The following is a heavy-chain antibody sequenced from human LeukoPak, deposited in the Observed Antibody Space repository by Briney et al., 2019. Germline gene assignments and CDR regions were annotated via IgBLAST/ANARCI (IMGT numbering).Heavy chain of an antibody. D-gene: IGHD3-10*01. V-gene: IGHV3-30*05. Sequence: GGSLRVSCVASGFTFSRNCMHWVRQARGKGLEWVAAIPHDGSNALYADPVKGRFSISRDDSKNTQYLQMNSLRIEDSAIYYCATGSHYYYDSWGQGTLVTVSS. J-gene: IGHJ4*02. CDR2: IPHDGSNA. CDR1: GFTFSRNC. CDR3: ATGSHYYYDS.